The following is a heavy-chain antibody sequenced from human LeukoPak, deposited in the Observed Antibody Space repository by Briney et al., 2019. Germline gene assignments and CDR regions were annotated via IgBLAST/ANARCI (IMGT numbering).Heavy chain of an antibody. CDR3: AGATYYYDSSGYSNI. J-gene: IGHJ3*02. V-gene: IGHV3-74*01. CDR1: GFTFSSYW. Sequence: GGSLRLSCAASGFTFSSYWMHWVRQAPGKGLGWVSRINSDGSSTNYADSVKGRFTISRDNAKNTLYLQMNSLRAEDTAVYYCAGATYYYDSSGYSNIWGQGTMVTVSS. D-gene: IGHD3-22*01. CDR2: INSDGSST.